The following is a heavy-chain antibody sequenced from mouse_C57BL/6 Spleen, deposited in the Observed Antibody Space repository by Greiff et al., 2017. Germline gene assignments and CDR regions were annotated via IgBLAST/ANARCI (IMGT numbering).Heavy chain of an antibody. CDR1: GYTFTSYW. J-gene: IGHJ3*01. V-gene: IGHV1-50*01. D-gene: IGHD3-3*01. Sequence: VQLQQPGAELVKPGASVKLSCKASGYTFTSYWMQWVKQRPGQGLEWIGEIDPSDSYTNYNQKFKGKATLTVDTSSSPAYMQLSSLTSEDSAVYYCARGGGDLAYWGQGTLVTVSA. CDR3: ARGGGDLAY. CDR2: IDPSDSYT.